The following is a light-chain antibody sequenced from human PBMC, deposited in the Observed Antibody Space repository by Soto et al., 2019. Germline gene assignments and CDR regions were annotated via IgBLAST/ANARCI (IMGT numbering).Light chain of an antibody. CDR2: LGS. Sequence: DIVVTQSPHSLPVTPGEPASISCRSSQSLLHSNGNTYLDWYLQKPGQCPQLLNYLGSNRASGVPDRFSGSGSGTDYTLRISRVEAEDVGVYYCMQVLQNPLTFGGGTKVEI. J-gene: IGKJ4*01. CDR1: QSLLHSNGNTY. CDR3: MQVLQNPLT. V-gene: IGKV2-28*01.